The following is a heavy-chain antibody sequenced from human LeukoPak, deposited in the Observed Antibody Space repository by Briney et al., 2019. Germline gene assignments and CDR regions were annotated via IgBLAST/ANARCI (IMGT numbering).Heavy chain of an antibody. CDR2: MNPNSGNT. Sequence: GASVKVSCKASGYTFTSYEINWVRQATGQGLEWMGWMNPNSGNTGYAQKFQGRVTMTRNTSISTAYMELSSLRSEDTAVYYCARSAATSGGIDYWGQGTLVTVSS. V-gene: IGHV1-8*01. CDR1: GYTFTSYE. J-gene: IGHJ4*02. CDR3: ARSAATSGGIDY. D-gene: IGHD2-15*01.